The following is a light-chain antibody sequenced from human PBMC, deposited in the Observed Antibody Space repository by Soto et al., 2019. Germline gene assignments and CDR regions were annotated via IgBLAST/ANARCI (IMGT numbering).Light chain of an antibody. CDR2: DVF. J-gene: IGLJ2*01. CDR1: SSDGGGISF. CDR3: SSYIGGNTVI. Sequence: QSALTQPASVSGSPGQSITLSCTGTSSDGGGISFVSWYQQHPGKAPKLIIYDVFKRPSGVSYRFSASKSGNTASLTISGLQADDEANYYCSSYIGGNTVIFGGGTQLTVL. V-gene: IGLV2-14*03.